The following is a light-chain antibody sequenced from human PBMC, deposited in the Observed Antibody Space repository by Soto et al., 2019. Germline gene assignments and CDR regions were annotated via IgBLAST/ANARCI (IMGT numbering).Light chain of an antibody. J-gene: IGLJ1*01. CDR2: EGS. Sequence: QSVLTQPASVSGSPGQSITISCTGTSSDVGSYNLVSWYQQHPGKAPKLMIYEGSKRPSGVSNRFSGSKSGNTASLTISGLQAEDEASYYCRSYAGSSHVFGTGTKVTV. V-gene: IGLV2-23*01. CDR1: SSDVGSYNL. CDR3: RSYAGSSHV.